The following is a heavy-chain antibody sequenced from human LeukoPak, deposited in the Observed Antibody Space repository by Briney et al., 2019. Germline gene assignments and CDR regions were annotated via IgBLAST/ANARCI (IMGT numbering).Heavy chain of an antibody. J-gene: IGHJ3*02. V-gene: IGHV4-31*03. Sequence: SETLSLTCTVPGGSISGTTHYWSWIRQLPGKGLEWIGFKYYSESAYYNPSLKSRVTISVDTSKNQFSLKLSSVTAADTAVYYCAIVEYYYDSSGYYGYAFDIWGQGTMVTVSS. CDR1: GGSISGTTHY. CDR3: AIVEYYYDSSGYYGYAFDI. D-gene: IGHD3-22*01. CDR2: KYYSESA.